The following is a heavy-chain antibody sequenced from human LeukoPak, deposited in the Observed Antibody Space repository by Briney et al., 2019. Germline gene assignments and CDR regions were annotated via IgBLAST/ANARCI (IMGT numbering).Heavy chain of an antibody. CDR1: GFIFNNYG. CDR2: MPYDGSDK. V-gene: IGHV3-33*05. CDR3: ARDLTMKYCDF. Sequence: GGSLRLSCATTGFIFNNYGMHCVRQAPGKGLEWVALMPYDGSDKYYADSVKGRFTISRDNSKNTVYVQINSLRVDDAAIYYCARDLTMKYCDFWGQGTLVTVSS. D-gene: IGHD3-3*01. J-gene: IGHJ4*02.